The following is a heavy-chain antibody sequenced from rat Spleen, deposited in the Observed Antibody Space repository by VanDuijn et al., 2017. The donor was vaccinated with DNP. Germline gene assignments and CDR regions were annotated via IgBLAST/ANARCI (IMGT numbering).Heavy chain of an antibody. J-gene: IGHJ2*01. CDR2: ISYSGRT. CDR1: GYSITNNY. Sequence: EVQLQESGPGLVKPSQSLSLTCSVTGYSITNNYWGWIRKFPGNKMEYIGHISYSGRTHYNSSLKSRISICRDSSKNQFFLQLNSVTTEDTATYYCARLSYNNYFDYWGQGVMVTVSS. D-gene: IGHD1-10*01. CDR3: ARLSYNNYFDY. V-gene: IGHV3-1*01.